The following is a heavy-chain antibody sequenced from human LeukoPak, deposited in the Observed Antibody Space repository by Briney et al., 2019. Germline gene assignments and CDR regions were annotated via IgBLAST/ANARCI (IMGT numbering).Heavy chain of an antibody. J-gene: IGHJ3*02. CDR3: ARQYSSGPDAFDI. Sequence: SETLSLTCTVSGGSISSSSYYWGCIRQPPGKGLEWIGSIYYSGSTYYNPSLKSRVTISVDTSKNQFSLKLSSVTAADTAVYYCARQYSSGPDAFDIWGQGTVVTVSS. D-gene: IGHD6-19*01. CDR2: IYYSGST. CDR1: GGSISSSSYY. V-gene: IGHV4-39*01.